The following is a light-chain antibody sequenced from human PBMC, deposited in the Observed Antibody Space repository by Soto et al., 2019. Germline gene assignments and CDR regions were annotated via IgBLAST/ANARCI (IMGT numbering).Light chain of an antibody. CDR2: TAN. V-gene: IGLV1-44*01. CDR3: AAWDDSLNGVV. CDR1: SSNIASNT. Sequence: QSVLTQPPSASGTPGQRVTISCSGSSSNIASNTVNWYQQLPGTAPKVLIYTANQRPSGVPDRFSGSKSGTSASLAISGLQSEDEADYYCAAWDDSLNGVVFGGGTKLTVL. J-gene: IGLJ2*01.